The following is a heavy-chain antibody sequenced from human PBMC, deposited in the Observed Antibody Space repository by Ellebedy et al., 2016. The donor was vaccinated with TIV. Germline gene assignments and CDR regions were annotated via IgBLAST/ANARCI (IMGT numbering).Heavy chain of an antibody. D-gene: IGHD1-1*01. V-gene: IGHV3-21*01. J-gene: IGHJ4*02. Sequence: GESLKISCVASGFIFSDFRVNWVRQAPGKGLEWVSVFSGNLQFVTYTDCVKGRFTISRDNAKNSVFLQMDSLRAEDTAVYYCARDRGERGLLSFFDFWGQGTLVTV. CDR3: ARDRGERGLLSFFDF. CDR2: FSGNLQFV. CDR1: GFIFSDFR.